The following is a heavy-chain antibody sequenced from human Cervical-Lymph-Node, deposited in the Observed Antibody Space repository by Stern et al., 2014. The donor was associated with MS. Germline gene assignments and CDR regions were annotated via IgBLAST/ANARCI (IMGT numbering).Heavy chain of an antibody. Sequence: QVQLQQWGAGLLKPSETLSLTCGVYGGSFSGYYWSWIRQPPGKGQEWIGEINHSGSTNYNPSLKSRVTISADTSRSQFSLKLGSVTAADTAVYYCARYNVRDWLEPWGQGTLVIVSS. J-gene: IGHJ5*02. CDR2: INHSGST. V-gene: IGHV4-34*01. CDR3: ARYNVRDWLEP. CDR1: GGSFSGYY. D-gene: IGHD5-24*01.